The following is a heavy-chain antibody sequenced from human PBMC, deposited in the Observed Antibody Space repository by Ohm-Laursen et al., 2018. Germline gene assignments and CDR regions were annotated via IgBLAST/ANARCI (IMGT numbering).Heavy chain of an antibody. Sequence: SQTLSLTCAVYRGSFSGYYWNWVRQPPGKGLEWIGEINHSGSTYYNPSLKSRVTISVDTSKNQFSLKLSSVTAADTAVYYCAGQYYYDSSGYYPSYYWGQGTLVTVSS. CDR3: AGQYYYDSSGYYPSYY. J-gene: IGHJ4*02. CDR2: INHSGST. D-gene: IGHD3-22*01. CDR1: RGSFSGYY. V-gene: IGHV4-34*09.